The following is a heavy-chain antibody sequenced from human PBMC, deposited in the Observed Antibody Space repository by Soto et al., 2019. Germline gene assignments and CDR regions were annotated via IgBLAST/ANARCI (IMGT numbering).Heavy chain of an antibody. D-gene: IGHD6-19*01. J-gene: IGHJ3*02. CDR3: ERGTRRWLVLLAFDI. CDR1: GFTFSSYA. CDR2: ISYDGSNK. V-gene: IGHV3-30-3*01. Sequence: GGSLRLSCAASGFTFSSYAMHWVRQAPGKGLEWVAVISYDGSNKYYADSVKGRFTISRDNSKNTLYLQMNSLRAEDTAVYYCERGTRRWLVLLAFDIWGQGTMVTVSS.